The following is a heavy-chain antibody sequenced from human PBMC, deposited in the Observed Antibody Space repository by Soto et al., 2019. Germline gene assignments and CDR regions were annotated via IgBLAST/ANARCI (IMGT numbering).Heavy chain of an antibody. Sequence: QVQLVQSGAEVKKPGASVRVSCQGSGYVLTLYDVHWVRQATGQGLEWMGWMNPDRDKRGYAQKFQGRITMSVDTSTRTVCLELSSMGSEDTAIYYCERGATVDQWCQGTLVTVSS. CDR1: GYVLTLYD. V-gene: IGHV1-8*01. CDR3: ERGATVDQ. CDR2: MNPDRDKR. J-gene: IGHJ4*02.